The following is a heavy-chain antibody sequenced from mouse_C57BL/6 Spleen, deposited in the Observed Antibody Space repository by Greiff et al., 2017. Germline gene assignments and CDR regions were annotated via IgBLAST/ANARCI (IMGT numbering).Heavy chain of an antibody. D-gene: IGHD2-4*01. CDR1: GYTFTDYN. J-gene: IGHJ3*01. Sequence: EVKLQESGPELVKPGASVKIPCKASGYTFTDYNMDWVKQSHGKSLEWIGDINPNNGGTIYNQKFKGKATLTVDKSSSTAYMELRSLTSEDTAVYYCARGDYDYFAYWGQGTLVTVSA. CDR3: ARGDYDYFAY. V-gene: IGHV1-18*01. CDR2: INPNNGGT.